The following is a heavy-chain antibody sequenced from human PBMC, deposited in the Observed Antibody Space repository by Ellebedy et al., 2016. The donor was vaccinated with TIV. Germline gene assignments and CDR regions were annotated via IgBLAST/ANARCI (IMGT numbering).Heavy chain of an antibody. CDR2: ISSSSRTI. V-gene: IGHV3-48*01. D-gene: IGHD6-13*01. Sequence: GGSLRLSXAASGFTFIIYSLNWVRQAPGKGLEWVSYISSSSRTIYYADSVKGRFTISRDNAKNSLYLQMNSLRAEDTAVYYCAAAAGAGDGAFDIWGQGTMVTVSS. CDR1: GFTFIIYS. J-gene: IGHJ3*02. CDR3: AAAAGAGDGAFDI.